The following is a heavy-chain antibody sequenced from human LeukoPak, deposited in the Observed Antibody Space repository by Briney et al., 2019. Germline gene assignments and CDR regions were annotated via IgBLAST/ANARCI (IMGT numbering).Heavy chain of an antibody. V-gene: IGHV4-61*08. Sequence: SETLSLTCTVSGGSISSGGYYWSWIRQPPGKGLEWIGYIYYSGSTNYNPSLKSRVTISVDTSKNQFSLKLSSVTAADTAVYYCARDGYSSGYFDYWGQGTLVTVSS. J-gene: IGHJ4*02. CDR3: ARDGYSSGYFDY. CDR1: GGSISSGGYY. CDR2: IYYSGST. D-gene: IGHD6-19*01.